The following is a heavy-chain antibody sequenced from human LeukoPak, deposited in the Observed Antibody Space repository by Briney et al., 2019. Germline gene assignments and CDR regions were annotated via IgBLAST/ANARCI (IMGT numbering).Heavy chain of an antibody. J-gene: IGHJ4*02. Sequence: GGSLRLSCAASGFTFGGYWLSWVRQAPGKGLEWVSYISSSGSTIYYADSVKGRFTISRNNAKNSLFLQMNSLRAEDTALYYCARFGYGGKVDYWGQGTLVTVSS. CDR2: ISSSGSTI. CDR3: ARFGYGGKVDY. V-gene: IGHV3-48*04. CDR1: GFTFGGYW. D-gene: IGHD4-23*01.